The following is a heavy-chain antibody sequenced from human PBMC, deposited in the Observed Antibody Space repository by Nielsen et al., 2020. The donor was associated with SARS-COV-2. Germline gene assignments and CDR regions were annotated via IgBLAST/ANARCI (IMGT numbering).Heavy chain of an antibody. Sequence: GESLKISCAASGFTFSSYEMNWVRKAPGKGLEWVSYISSSGSTIYYADSVKGRFTISRDNSKNTLYLQMNSLRAEDTAVYYCAKDRLEANWGFYYYYYGMDVWGQGTTVTVSS. CDR3: AKDRLEANWGFYYYYYGMDV. CDR1: GFTFSSYE. CDR2: ISSSGSTI. D-gene: IGHD7-27*01. V-gene: IGHV3-48*03. J-gene: IGHJ6*02.